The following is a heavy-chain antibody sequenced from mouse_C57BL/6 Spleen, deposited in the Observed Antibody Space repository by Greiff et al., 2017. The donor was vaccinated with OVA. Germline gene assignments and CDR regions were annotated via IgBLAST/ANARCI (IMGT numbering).Heavy chain of an antibody. J-gene: IGHJ3*01. V-gene: IGHV3-6*01. D-gene: IGHD4-1*01. CDR3: ARHNWDDAY. Sequence: EVKVEESGPGLVKPSQSLSLTCSVTGYSITSGYYWNWIRQFPGNKLEWMGYISYDGSNNYNPSLKNRISITRDTSKNQFFLKLNSVTTEDTATYYCARHNWDDAYWGQGTLVTVSA. CDR2: ISYDGSN. CDR1: GYSITSGYY.